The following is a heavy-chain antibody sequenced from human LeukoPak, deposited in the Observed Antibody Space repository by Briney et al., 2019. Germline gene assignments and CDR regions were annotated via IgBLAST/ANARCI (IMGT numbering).Heavy chain of an antibody. Sequence: PSETLSLTCTVSGYSISSGHYWGWVRQPPGKGLEWIGTIYHAGSTYYNPSLKSRVTISVDTSRNQFSLKLSSVTAADTAVYYCARESNSGFFTFDYWGQGTLVTVSS. V-gene: IGHV4-38-2*02. CDR3: ARESNSGFFTFDY. J-gene: IGHJ4*02. CDR1: GYSISSGHY. D-gene: IGHD6-19*01. CDR2: IYHAGST.